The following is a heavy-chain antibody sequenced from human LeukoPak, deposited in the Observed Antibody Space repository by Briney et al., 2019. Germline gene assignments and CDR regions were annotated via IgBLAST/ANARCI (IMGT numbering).Heavy chain of an antibody. CDR2: ISGSGGST. V-gene: IGHV3-23*01. J-gene: IGHJ4*02. D-gene: IGHD3-10*01. Sequence: EVSLRLSCAASGFTFSSYAMSWVRQAPGKGLELVSAISGSGGSTYYADSVKGRFTISRDNSKNTLYLQMNSLRAEDTAVYYCARDKSDSGSYYKYWGQGTLVTVSS. CDR3: ARDKSDSGSYYKY. CDR1: GFTFSSYA.